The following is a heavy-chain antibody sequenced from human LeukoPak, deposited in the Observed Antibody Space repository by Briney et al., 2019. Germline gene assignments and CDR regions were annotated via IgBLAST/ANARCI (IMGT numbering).Heavy chain of an antibody. D-gene: IGHD2-2*01. V-gene: IGHV4-30-4*08. CDR3: ARLNHCSTTSCYWVDP. CDR1: GGSISSGDYY. Sequence: PSETLSLTCNVSGGSISSGDYYWSWIRQHPGRGLEWIGYIFYSGSTYHNPSLKSRVTISVDTSKSQFSLKLRSVTAADTAVYYCARLNHCSTTSCYWVDPWGQGTLVTVSS. J-gene: IGHJ5*02. CDR2: IFYSGST.